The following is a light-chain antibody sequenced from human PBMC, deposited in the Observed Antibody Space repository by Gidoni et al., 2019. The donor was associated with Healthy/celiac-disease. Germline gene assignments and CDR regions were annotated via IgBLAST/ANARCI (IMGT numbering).Light chain of an antibody. Sequence: EIVMTQSPATLSVSPGERATLSGSASQSVSSNLAWYQQKPCQAPRLLIYGASTRATGIPARFSGSGSGTEFTLTISSLQSEDFAVYYCQQYNNWPPWTFGQGTKVEIK. CDR3: QQYNNWPPWT. J-gene: IGKJ1*01. CDR1: QSVSSN. V-gene: IGKV3-15*01. CDR2: GAS.